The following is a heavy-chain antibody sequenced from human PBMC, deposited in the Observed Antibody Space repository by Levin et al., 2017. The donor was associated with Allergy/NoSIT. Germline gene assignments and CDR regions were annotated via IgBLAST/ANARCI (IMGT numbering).Heavy chain of an antibody. CDR1: GFTFSSYG. CDR2: ISYDGSNK. J-gene: IGHJ4*02. Sequence: GESLKISCAASGFTFSSYGMHWVRQAPGKGLEWVAVISYDGSNKYYADSVKGRFTISRDNSKNTLYLQMNSLRAEDTAVYYCAKFVVRGGLHYWGQGTLVTVSS. D-gene: IGHD3-10*01. CDR3: AKFVVRGGLHY. V-gene: IGHV3-30*18.